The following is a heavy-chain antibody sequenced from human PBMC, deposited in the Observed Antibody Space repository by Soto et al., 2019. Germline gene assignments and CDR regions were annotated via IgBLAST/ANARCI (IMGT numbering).Heavy chain of an antibody. Sequence: EVQLLESGGGLVQPGGSLRLSCAASGFTFSSYAMSWVRQAPGKGLEWVSAISGSGGSTYYADSVKGRFTISRDNSMNTLYLQMNSLRAEDTAVYYCAKDPRQRWLQPRFFDYWGQGTLVTVSS. CDR2: ISGSGGST. CDR3: AKDPRQRWLQPRFFDY. D-gene: IGHD5-12*01. J-gene: IGHJ4*02. CDR1: GFTFSSYA. V-gene: IGHV3-23*01.